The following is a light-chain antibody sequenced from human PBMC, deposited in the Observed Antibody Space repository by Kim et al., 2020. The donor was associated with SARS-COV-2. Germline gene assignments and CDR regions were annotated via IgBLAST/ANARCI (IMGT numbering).Light chain of an antibody. CDR3: QQYYSTLYT. CDR1: QSVLYSSNNKNY. V-gene: IGKV4-1*01. J-gene: IGKJ2*01. CDR2: WAS. Sequence: DIVMTQSPDSLAVSLGERATINCKSSQSVLYSSNNKNYLALYQQKPGQPPKLLIYWASTRESGVPDRFSGSGSGTDFTLTISSLQAEDVAVYYCQQYYSTLYTFGQGTKLEI.